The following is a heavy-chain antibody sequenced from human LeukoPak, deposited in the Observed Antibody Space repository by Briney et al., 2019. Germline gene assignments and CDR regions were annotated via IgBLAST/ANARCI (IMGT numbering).Heavy chain of an antibody. Sequence: GGSLRLSCAASGFTFSSYGMHWVRRAPGKGLEWVAVISYDGSNKYYADSVKGRFTISRDNSKNTLYLQMNSLRAEDTAVYYCAKDPRGYSYGHFDYWGQGTLVTVSS. CDR1: GFTFSSYG. CDR2: ISYDGSNK. J-gene: IGHJ4*02. V-gene: IGHV3-30*18. CDR3: AKDPRGYSYGHFDY. D-gene: IGHD5-18*01.